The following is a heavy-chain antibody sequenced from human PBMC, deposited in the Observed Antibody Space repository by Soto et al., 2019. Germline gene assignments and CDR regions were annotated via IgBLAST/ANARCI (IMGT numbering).Heavy chain of an antibody. CDR3: ARVSGGFDP. D-gene: IGHD3-10*01. CDR1: GASISSYY. CDR2: IYYSGST. V-gene: IGHV4-59*01. Sequence: SETLSLTCPISGASISSYYWSWIRQPPGKGLEWIGYIYYSGSTNYNPSLKSRVTISVDTSKNQFSLKLSSVTAADTAVYYCARVSGGFDPWGQGTLVTVSS. J-gene: IGHJ5*02.